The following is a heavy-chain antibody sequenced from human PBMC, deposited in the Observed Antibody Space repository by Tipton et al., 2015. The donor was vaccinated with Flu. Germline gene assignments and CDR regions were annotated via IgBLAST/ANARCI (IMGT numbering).Heavy chain of an antibody. Sequence: QVQLVQSGAELKKPGASVKVSCKGSGYTFTAHYMHWVRQAPGQGLEWMGWINPKDNDTGYPEKFQGRVSVTRDTSISTVYMELSRLSSDDTAVYYCARSGTDSGSYYAGDYWGQGTLVTVSS. CDR3: ARSGTDSGSYYAGDY. CDR1: GYTFTAHY. D-gene: IGHD1-26*01. J-gene: IGHJ4*02. CDR2: INPKDNDT. V-gene: IGHV1-2*02.